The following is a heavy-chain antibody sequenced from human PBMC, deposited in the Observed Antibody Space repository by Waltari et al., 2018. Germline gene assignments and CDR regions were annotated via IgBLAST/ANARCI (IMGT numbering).Heavy chain of an antibody. CDR3: ARRDVDLFDY. CDR2: IYPGDSDS. D-gene: IGHD3-16*01. J-gene: IGHJ4*02. V-gene: IGHV5-51*01. CDR1: GSSFSTFW. Sequence: EVQLVPSGAEVQEPGASLQISCKGSGSSFSTFWIGWVRQLPGKGLEWSRIIYPGDSDSRYSPSFQGQVTISADKSISTAYLQWSSLKASDTAMYYCARRDVDLFDYWGQGTLVTVSS.